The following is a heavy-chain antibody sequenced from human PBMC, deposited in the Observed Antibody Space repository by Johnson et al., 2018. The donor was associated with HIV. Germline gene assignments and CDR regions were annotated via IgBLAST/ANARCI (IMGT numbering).Heavy chain of an antibody. CDR3: ARGAANDAFDI. CDR1: GFAVSGYY. Sequence: QLVESGGGLVRPGGSLRLSCVASGFAVSGYYMSWVRQAPGKGLEWVSVIYSGGSTYYADSVKGRFTISRDNSKNTLYLQMNSLRAEDTAVYYCARGAANDAFDIWGQGTMVTVSS. CDR2: IYSGGST. J-gene: IGHJ3*02. V-gene: IGHV3-66*01. D-gene: IGHD1-26*01.